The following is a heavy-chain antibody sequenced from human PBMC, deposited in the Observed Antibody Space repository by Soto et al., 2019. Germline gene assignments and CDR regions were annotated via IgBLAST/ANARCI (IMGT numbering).Heavy chain of an antibody. D-gene: IGHD6-6*01. J-gene: IGHJ5*02. CDR1: GGSASSGSYY. V-gene: IGHV4-61*01. CDR3: AREIRWVLEKKQLVALGFDP. CDR2: IYYSGST. Sequence: SETLSLTCTVSGGSASSGSYYWSWIRQPPGKGLEWIGYIYYSGSTNYNPSLKSRVTISVDTSKNQFSLKLSSVTAADTAVYYCAREIRWVLEKKQLVALGFDPWGQGTLVTVSS.